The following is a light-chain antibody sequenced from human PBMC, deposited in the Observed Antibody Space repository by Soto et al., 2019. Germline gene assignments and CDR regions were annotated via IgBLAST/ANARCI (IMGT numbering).Light chain of an antibody. J-gene: IGKJ3*01. CDR2: DAT. V-gene: IGKV3-11*01. CDR3: HHRVNWPT. CDR1: QNVNRY. Sequence: EIVLTQSPATLSLSPGERAILSCRASQNVNRYLGWYQQKPGQAPRLLFYDATNRATGIPARFSGSGSGTDFSLTISSLEPEDFAVYYCHHRVNWPTFGPGTKVDMK.